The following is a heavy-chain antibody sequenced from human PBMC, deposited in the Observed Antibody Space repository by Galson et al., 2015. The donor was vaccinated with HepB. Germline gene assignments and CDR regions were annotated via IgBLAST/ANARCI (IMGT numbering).Heavy chain of an antibody. CDR1: GYTSNTYG. CDR2: ISAYNGNT. D-gene: IGHD4-17*01. V-gene: IGHV1-18*04. CDR3: ARTSARYGDGPDY. Sequence: SVKVSCKASGYTSNTYGISWVRQAPGQGLEWMGWISAYNGNTNYAQKFQGRVTMTTDTSPSTAYMELRSLRSDDTAVYYCARTSARYGDGPDYWGQGTLVTVSS. J-gene: IGHJ4*02.